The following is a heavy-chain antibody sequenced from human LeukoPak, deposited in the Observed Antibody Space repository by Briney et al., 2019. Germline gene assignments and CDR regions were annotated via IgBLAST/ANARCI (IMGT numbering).Heavy chain of an antibody. CDR1: GFTFSSYA. Sequence: GGSLRLSCAASGFTFSSYAMSWVRQAPGKGLEWVSAISGSGSSTYYADSVKGRFTISRDNSKNTLYLQMNSLRAEDTAVYYCAKDSGWLQLMGYFDYWGQGTLVTVSS. CDR3: AKDSGWLQLMGYFDY. CDR2: ISGSGSST. D-gene: IGHD5-24*01. J-gene: IGHJ4*02. V-gene: IGHV3-23*01.